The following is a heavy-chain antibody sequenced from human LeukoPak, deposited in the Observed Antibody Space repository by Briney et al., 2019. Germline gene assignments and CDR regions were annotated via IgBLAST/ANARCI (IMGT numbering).Heavy chain of an antibody. CDR3: ARDGSYYDSSGQYNWFDP. J-gene: IGHJ5*02. CDR1: GGSISSSSYY. CDR2: IYYSGST. D-gene: IGHD3-22*01. Sequence: ASETLSLTCTVSGGSISSSSYYWGWIRQPPGKGLEWIGSIYYSGSTYYNPSLKSRVTISVDTSKNQFSLKLSSVTAADTAVYYRARDGSYYDSSGQYNWFDPWGQGTLVTVSS. V-gene: IGHV4-39*07.